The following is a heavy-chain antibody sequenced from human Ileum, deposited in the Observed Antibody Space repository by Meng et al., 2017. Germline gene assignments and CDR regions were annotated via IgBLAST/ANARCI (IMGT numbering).Heavy chain of an antibody. CDR2: MNPNSGNT. Sequence: ASVKVSCKASGYTFTSYDINWVRQATGQGLEWMGWMNPNSGNTGYAQKFQGRVTITRNTSISTAYMEVSSLRSEDTAVYYCSRGPPRDVSSSGDNSFDPWGQGTLVTVSS. D-gene: IGHD6-6*01. J-gene: IGHJ5*02. CDR1: GYTFTSYD. CDR3: SRGPPRDVSSSGDNSFDP. V-gene: IGHV1-8*03.